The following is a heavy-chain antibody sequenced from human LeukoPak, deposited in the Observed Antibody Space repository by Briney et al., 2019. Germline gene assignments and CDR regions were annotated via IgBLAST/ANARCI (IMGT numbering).Heavy chain of an antibody. Sequence: GGSLRLSCAASGFTFSSYWMSWVRQAPGKGLKWVANIKQDGSEKYYVDSVKGRFTISRDNAKNSLYLQMNSLRAEDTAVYYCARDLGYIVVVVAATPVYFDYWGQGTLVTVSS. D-gene: IGHD2-15*01. CDR2: IKQDGSEK. V-gene: IGHV3-7*01. CDR1: GFTFSSYW. CDR3: ARDLGYIVVVVAATPVYFDY. J-gene: IGHJ4*02.